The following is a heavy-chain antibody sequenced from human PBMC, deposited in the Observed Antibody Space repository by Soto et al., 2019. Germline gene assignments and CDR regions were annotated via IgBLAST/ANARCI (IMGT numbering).Heavy chain of an antibody. J-gene: IGHJ3*02. CDR1: GGTFSSYA. Sequence: SVKVSCKASGGTFSSYAISWVRQAPGQGLEWMGGIIPIFGTANYAQKVQGRVTITADESTSTAYMELSSLRSEDTAVYYCARATLIAARPIGEAFDIWGQGTMVTVSS. CDR2: IIPIFGTA. V-gene: IGHV1-69*13. D-gene: IGHD6-6*01. CDR3: ARATLIAARPIGEAFDI.